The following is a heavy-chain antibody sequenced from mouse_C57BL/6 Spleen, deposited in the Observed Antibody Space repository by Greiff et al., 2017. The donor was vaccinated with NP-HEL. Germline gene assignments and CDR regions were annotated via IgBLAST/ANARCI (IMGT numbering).Heavy chain of an antibody. D-gene: IGHD1-1*01. V-gene: IGHV1-82*01. J-gene: IGHJ4*01. CDR2: IYPGDGDT. CDR1: GYAFSSSW. CDR3: ARLNYGSSGAMDY. Sequence: QVQLQQSGPELVKPGASVKISCKASGYAFSSSWMNWVKQRPGKGLEWIGRIYPGDGDTNYNGKFKGKATLTADKSSSTAYMQLSSLTSEDSAVYFCARLNYGSSGAMDYWGQGTSVTVSS.